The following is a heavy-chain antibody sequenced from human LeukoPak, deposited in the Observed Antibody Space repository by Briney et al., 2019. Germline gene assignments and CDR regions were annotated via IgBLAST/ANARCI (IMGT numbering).Heavy chain of an antibody. D-gene: IGHD1-20*01. CDR3: AGGLYNWSY. CDR2: ITHSGST. Sequence: PSETLSLTCAVYGGSFSGYYWSWIRQPPGKGLEWIGEITHSGSTNYNPSLKSRVTISVDTSKNQFSLKLSAVTAADTAVYYCAGGLYNWSYWGQGTLVTVSS. J-gene: IGHJ4*02. CDR1: GGSFSGYY. V-gene: IGHV4-34*01.